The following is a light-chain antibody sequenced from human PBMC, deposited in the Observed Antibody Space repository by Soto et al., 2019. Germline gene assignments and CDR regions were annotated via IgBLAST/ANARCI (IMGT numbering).Light chain of an antibody. Sequence: QAVVIQPASVSGSPGQSITISCTGTSSDVGGSNYVSWYQHHPHRAPKLLIFEVSYRPSGVSNRFSGSKSCNMASLTISGLQAEDEADYYCSSYTSSTALEVFGSGTKLTVL. CDR2: EVS. V-gene: IGLV2-14*01. J-gene: IGLJ2*01. CDR1: SSDVGGSNY. CDR3: SSYTSSTALEV.